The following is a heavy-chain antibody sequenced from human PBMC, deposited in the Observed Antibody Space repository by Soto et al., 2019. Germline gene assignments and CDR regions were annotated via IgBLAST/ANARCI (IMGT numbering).Heavy chain of an antibody. Sequence: QVQLVESGGGVVQPGRSLRLSCAASGFTFSSYAMHWVRQAPGKGLEWVAGISYDGSNKYYADSVKGRFTISRDNSKNTLYLQMNSLRAEDTAVYYCARDWATGSSWFNYYGMDVWGQGTTVTVSS. CDR3: ARDWATGSSWFNYYGMDV. V-gene: IGHV3-30-3*01. D-gene: IGHD6-13*01. J-gene: IGHJ6*02. CDR2: ISYDGSNK. CDR1: GFTFSSYA.